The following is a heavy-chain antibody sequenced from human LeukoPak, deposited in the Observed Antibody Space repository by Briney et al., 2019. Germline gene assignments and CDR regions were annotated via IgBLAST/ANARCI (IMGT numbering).Heavy chain of an antibody. J-gene: IGHJ4*02. CDR1: GYTFTGYY. CDR3: ARAQTMAAAGTGPGDF. CDR2: INPSSNGT. D-gene: IGHD6-13*01. V-gene: IGHV1-2*02. Sequence: ASVKVSCKSSGYTFTGYYMHWVRQAPGQGLEWMGWINPSSNGTNYAQKFQGRVTMTRDTSISTAYMELSSLRSDDTAVYSCARAQTMAAAGTGPGDFWGQGTLVTVSS.